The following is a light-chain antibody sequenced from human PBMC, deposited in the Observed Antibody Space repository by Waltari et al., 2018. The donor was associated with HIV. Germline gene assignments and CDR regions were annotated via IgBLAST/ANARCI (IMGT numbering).Light chain of an antibody. Sequence: SYELTQPPSVSVSPGQTARITCSGDALPKHYAYWYQQKPGQAPVLVIYKDSERPYGIPERVSGPSSGTTVTLTISGVQAEDEADYYCQSADSSGTFYVFGTGTKVTVL. J-gene: IGLJ1*01. V-gene: IGLV3-25*03. CDR2: KDS. CDR3: QSADSSGTFYV. CDR1: ALPKHY.